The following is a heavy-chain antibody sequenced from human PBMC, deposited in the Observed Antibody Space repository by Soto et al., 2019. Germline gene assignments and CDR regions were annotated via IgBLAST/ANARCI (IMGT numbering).Heavy chain of an antibody. CDR3: ARTQVVITIFGVVKGGYNGFDP. V-gene: IGHV2-70*01. Sequence: GAAPRNPTSSLRLTCTFCGSPLHTRGKGVSWIRQPPEKALEWLALIDWDDDKYYSTSLKTRLTISKDTSKNQVVLTMTNMDPVDTATYYCARTQVVITIFGVVKGGYNGFDPWGQGTLVTVS. D-gene: IGHD3-3*01. J-gene: IGHJ5*02. CDR1: GSPLHTRGKG. CDR2: IDWDDDK.